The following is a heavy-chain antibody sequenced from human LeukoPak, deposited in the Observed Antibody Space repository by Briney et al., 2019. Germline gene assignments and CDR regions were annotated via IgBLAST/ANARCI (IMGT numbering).Heavy chain of an antibody. D-gene: IGHD6-13*01. J-gene: IGHJ6*03. CDR2: ISSSSSYI. CDR1: GFTFSSYS. Sequence: GGSLRLSCAASGFTFSSYSMNWVRQAPGKGLEWVSSISSSSSYIYYADSVKGRFTISRDNAKNSLYLQMNSLRAEDTVVYYCARGPYSSSWYHYYYMDVWGKGTTVTVSS. CDR3: ARGPYSSSWYHYYYMDV. V-gene: IGHV3-21*01.